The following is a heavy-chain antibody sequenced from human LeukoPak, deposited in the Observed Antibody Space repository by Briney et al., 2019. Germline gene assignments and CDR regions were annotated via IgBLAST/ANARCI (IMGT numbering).Heavy chain of an antibody. Sequence: GGSLRLSCAVSGFTFSSYGMHWVRQAPDKGLEWVAVISYDGSNQYYADSVKGRFTISRDNSKNTLYLQMNSLRAEDTAVYYCARSPVLRYFDWTLYYFDYWGQGTLVTVSS. CDR2: ISYDGSNQ. J-gene: IGHJ4*02. D-gene: IGHD3-9*01. V-gene: IGHV3-30*03. CDR3: ARSPVLRYFDWTLYYFDY. CDR1: GFTFSSYG.